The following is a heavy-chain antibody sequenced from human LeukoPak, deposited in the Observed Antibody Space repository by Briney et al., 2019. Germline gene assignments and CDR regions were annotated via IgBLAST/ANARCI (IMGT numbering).Heavy chain of an antibody. V-gene: IGHV3-21*06. CDR1: GFTFNSYS. D-gene: IGHD1-26*01. J-gene: IGHJ3*01. CDR3: AKVQSDIVGAMFFAFDV. CDR2: IIGSGSEM. Sequence: GGSLRLSCGVSGFTFNSYSMNWVRQAPGKGLEWVASIIGSGSEMFYADSLKGRFTISRDNSENSLYLQMNSLRVEDTAVYYCAKVQSDIVGAMFFAFDVWGKGTMVSVSS.